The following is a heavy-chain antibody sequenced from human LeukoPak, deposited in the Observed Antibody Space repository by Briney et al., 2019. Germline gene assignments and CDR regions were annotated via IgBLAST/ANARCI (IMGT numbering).Heavy chain of an antibody. CDR2: ISSSGSSI. Sequence: GGSLRLSCAASGFTFSNYSMNWVRQAPGKGLEWLSYISSSGSSIYYAGSVKGRFTVSRDNAKNSIYLQMNTLRAEDTAVYYCARGCASGTYFSWGQGTLVTVSS. J-gene: IGHJ5*02. CDR1: GFTFSNYS. CDR3: ARGCASGTYFS. D-gene: IGHD3-10*01. V-gene: IGHV3-48*01.